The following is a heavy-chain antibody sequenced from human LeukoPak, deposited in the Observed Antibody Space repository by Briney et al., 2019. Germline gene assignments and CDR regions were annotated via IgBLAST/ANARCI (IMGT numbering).Heavy chain of an antibody. CDR1: GDSGASSGSYW. CDR3: ARAKIDYYDSSGYYGGYYYGMDV. D-gene: IGHD3-22*01. J-gene: IGHJ6*02. Sequence: SETLSLTCDVSGDSGASSGSYWSGWFRQPPGKGLEWIGYVHSSGSTKYNSSLGSRVTISMDTSKNQFSLKLSSVTAADTAVYYCARAKIDYYDSSGYYGGYYYGMDVWGQGTTVTVSS. CDR2: VHSSGST. V-gene: IGHV4-61*01.